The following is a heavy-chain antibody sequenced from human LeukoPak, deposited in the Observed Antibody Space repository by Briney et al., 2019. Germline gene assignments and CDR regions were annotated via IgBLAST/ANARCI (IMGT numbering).Heavy chain of an antibody. Sequence: GGSLRLSCAASGFTFGSYAVSWVRQAPGEGLGWVSNLSGSGGTPYNADSVKGGLTISRDNTKNTLYLQMNSLRAEDTAVFYCAKAQHSSIWGYFDYWGQGTLVTVSS. CDR1: GFTFGSYA. D-gene: IGHD6-13*01. CDR3: AKAQHSSIWGYFDY. V-gene: IGHV3-23*01. CDR2: LSGSGGTP. J-gene: IGHJ4*02.